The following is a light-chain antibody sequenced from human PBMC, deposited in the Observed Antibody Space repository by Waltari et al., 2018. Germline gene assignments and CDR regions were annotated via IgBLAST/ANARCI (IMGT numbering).Light chain of an antibody. J-gene: IGKJ1*01. CDR2: EAS. Sequence: DIDMTQSPSSLSASVGDRVTITCRASQGIGNDLGWYQQKPGKVPRRLIYEASTLQIGVPSRVSGSGSGTEFTLTISSLQPEDFAEFYCLQYNTYPWTFGQGTKVEVK. CDR1: QGIGND. CDR3: LQYNTYPWT. V-gene: IGKV1-17*01.